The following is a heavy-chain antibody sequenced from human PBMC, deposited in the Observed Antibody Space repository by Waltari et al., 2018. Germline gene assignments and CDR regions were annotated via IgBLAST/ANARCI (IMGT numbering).Heavy chain of an antibody. CDR1: GGSISSNDYY. Sequence: QLQLQESGPGLVKPSETLSLTCSVSGGSISSNDYYWAWIRQPPGKGLEWIGSIYYSGSPYYNPSLRSRVTISVDTSKNQLSLKLSSVSAADTAVYYCARDIDMSFYYYIDVWGKGTTVTISS. CDR2: IYYSGSP. D-gene: IGHD3-10*01. CDR3: ARDIDMSFYYYIDV. V-gene: IGHV4-39*07. J-gene: IGHJ6*03.